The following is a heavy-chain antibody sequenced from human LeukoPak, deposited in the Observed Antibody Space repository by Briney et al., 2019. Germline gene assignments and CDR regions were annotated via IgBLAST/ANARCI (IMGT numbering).Heavy chain of an antibody. CDR2: INHSGST. D-gene: IGHD3-10*01. CDR3: ARGRDLPWFGELPPKGFDY. J-gene: IGHJ4*02. V-gene: IGHV4-34*01. CDR1: GGSFSGYY. Sequence: SETLSLTCAVYGGSFSGYYWSWIRQPPGKGLEWIGVINHSGSTNYNPSLKSRVTISVDTSKNQFSLKLSSVTAADTAVYYCARGRDLPWFGELPPKGFDYWGQGTLVTVSS.